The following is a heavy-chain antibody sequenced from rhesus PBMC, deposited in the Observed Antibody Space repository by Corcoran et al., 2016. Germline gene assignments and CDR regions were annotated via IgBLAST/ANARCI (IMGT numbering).Heavy chain of an antibody. CDR2: IYWNDSK. D-gene: IGHD3S6*01. CDR1: GFSISTTGPG. V-gene: IGHV2-95*01. CDR3: ALVLYEDDDGYYYSPYNRFDV. J-gene: IGHJ5-1*01. Sequence: QVTLKESGPALVKPTQTLTLTCTFSGFSISTTGPGMGWIRQPPGTALEWLASIYWNDSKYYSTSLKSRLTLAKDPSKNQVFLTMTNMDPLDTATYYCALVLYEDDDGYYYSPYNRFDVWGAGVLVTVSS.